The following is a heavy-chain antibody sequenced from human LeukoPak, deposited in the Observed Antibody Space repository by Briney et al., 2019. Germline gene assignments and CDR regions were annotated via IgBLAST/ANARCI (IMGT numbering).Heavy chain of an antibody. J-gene: IGHJ4*02. CDR1: GGTFSSYA. CDR3: SRIGEMATIADY. V-gene: IGHV1-69*04. Sequence: SVKVSCKASGGTFSSYAISWVRQPPGQGLEWMGRIIPILGIANYAQTFQGRVTITADKSTSTAYMELSSVGSEDTAVYYCSRIGEMATIADYWGQGTLVTVSS. CDR2: IIPILGIA. D-gene: IGHD5-12*01.